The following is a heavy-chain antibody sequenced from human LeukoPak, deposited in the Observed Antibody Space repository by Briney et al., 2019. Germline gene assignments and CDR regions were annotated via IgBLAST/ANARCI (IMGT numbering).Heavy chain of an antibody. J-gene: IGHJ4*02. D-gene: IGHD6-13*01. CDR3: ARGSSWYGRGLDY. CDR2: INHSGST. Sequence: PSETLSLTCAVYGGSFSGYYWSWIRQPPGKGLEWIGEINHSGSTNCNPSLKSRVTISVDTSKNQFSLKLSSVTAADTAVYYCARGSSWYGRGLDYWGQGTLVTVSS. V-gene: IGHV4-34*01. CDR1: GGSFSGYY.